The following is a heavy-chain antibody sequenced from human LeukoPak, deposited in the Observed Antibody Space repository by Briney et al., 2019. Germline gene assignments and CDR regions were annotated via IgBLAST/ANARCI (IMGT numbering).Heavy chain of an antibody. V-gene: IGHV1-18*01. CDR3: ARHTLYGSGSYYVYYFDY. Sequence: VSVKVSCKASGYTFTSYGISWVRQAPGQGLEWMGWISSYNGNTNYAQKLQGRVTMTTDTSTSAAYMELRSLRSDDTAVHYCARHTLYGSGSYYVYYFDYWGQGTLVTVSS. CDR1: GYTFTSYG. D-gene: IGHD3-10*01. J-gene: IGHJ4*02. CDR2: ISSYNGNT.